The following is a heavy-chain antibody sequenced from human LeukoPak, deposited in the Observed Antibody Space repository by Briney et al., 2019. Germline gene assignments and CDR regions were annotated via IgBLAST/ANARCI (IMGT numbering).Heavy chain of an antibody. J-gene: IGHJ5*02. CDR2: IYYSGST. CDR3: ARHRAPTVIVWFDP. D-gene: IGHD2/OR15-2a*01. V-gene: IGHV4-39*01. CDR1: GGSISSSSYY. Sequence: SETLSLTCTVSGGSISSSSYYWGWIRQPPGKGLEWIGSIYYSGSTYYNPSLKGRVTISVDTSKNQFSLKLSPVTAADTAVYYCARHRAPTVIVWFDPWGQGTLVTVSS.